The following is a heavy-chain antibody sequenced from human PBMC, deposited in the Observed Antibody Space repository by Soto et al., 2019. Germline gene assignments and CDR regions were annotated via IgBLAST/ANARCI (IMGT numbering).Heavy chain of an antibody. CDR3: ARLQYTVVTAMEV. CDR1: GGSINNYY. J-gene: IGHJ3*01. D-gene: IGHD4-17*01. Sequence: PSETLSLTCTVSGGSINNYYWNWIRQPPGKGLEWIGYVSYSGRTNYNPSLKSRVNMLVDKSKNQFSLNLTSVTAADTAVYYCARLQYTVVTAMEVWGQGTMVTVSS. CDR2: VSYSGRT. V-gene: IGHV4-59*03.